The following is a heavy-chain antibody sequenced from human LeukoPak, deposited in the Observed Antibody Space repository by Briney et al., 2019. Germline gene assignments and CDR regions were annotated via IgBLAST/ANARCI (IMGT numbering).Heavy chain of an antibody. CDR2: IHYSGST. J-gene: IGHJ3*02. D-gene: IGHD3-10*01. CDR3: ARHIPMVRGVTGAFDI. Sequence: SETLSLTCTVSGGSISSYYWSWIRQPPGKGLEWIGYIHYSGSTNYNPSLKSRVTISVDTSKNQFSLKLSSVTAADTAVYYCARHIPMVRGVTGAFDIWGQGTMVTVSS. V-gene: IGHV4-59*08. CDR1: GGSISSYY.